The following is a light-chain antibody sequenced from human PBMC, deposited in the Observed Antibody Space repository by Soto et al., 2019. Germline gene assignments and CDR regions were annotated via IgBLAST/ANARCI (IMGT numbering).Light chain of an antibody. V-gene: IGLV1-44*01. Sequence: QSVLTQPPSASGTPGQRVTISCSGSSSNIGSNTVNWYQQLPGTAPKLLIYSNNQRPSGVPDRFSASKSGTSASLAISGLQSEDETDYYCAAWDDSLNGLYVFGTGTSSPS. CDR3: AAWDDSLNGLYV. J-gene: IGLJ1*01. CDR2: SNN. CDR1: SSNIGSNT.